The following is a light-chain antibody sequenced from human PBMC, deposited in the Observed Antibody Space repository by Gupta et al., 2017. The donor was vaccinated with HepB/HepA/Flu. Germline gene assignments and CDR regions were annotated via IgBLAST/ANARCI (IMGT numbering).Light chain of an antibody. V-gene: IGLV3-19*01. CDR1: TLRSYY. CDR3: NSRDTSSNLWV. J-gene: IGLJ3*02. Sequence: SSELTQDPAVSVAFGQTVRITCQGDTLRSYYASWYQQKPGQAPVLVIYGKNNRHSGIPDRFSCSSYGNTASFTLTVAQAEDEADYYCNSRDTSSNLWVFGGGTKITVL. CDR2: GKN.